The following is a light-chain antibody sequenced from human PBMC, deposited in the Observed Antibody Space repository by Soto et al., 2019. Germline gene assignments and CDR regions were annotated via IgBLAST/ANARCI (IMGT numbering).Light chain of an antibody. CDR2: GAS. V-gene: IGKV3-20*01. J-gene: IGKJ1*01. Sequence: ELVFTQSPGTLSLSPGERATLCCMASQSVSNNYLAWYQQKPGQAPRLLIYGASNRATGIPDRFSGSGSGTDFTLTISRLEPEDFAVYYCQQYGSSGTFGQGTKVDI. CDR1: QSVSNNY. CDR3: QQYGSSGT.